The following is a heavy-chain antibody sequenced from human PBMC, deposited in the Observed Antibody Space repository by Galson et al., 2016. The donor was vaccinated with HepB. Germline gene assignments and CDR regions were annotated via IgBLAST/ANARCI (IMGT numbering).Heavy chain of an antibody. V-gene: IGHV1-18*01. CDR3: AREAEGYDY. D-gene: IGHD5-24*01. Sequence: SVKVSCKASGYPFPNYGISWVRQAPGQGLEWMGWISVYNGDTNYTQKIRDRVTMTTDRNTNTIYMELRRLRSDDTAIYYCAREAEGYDYWGQGTLVTVSA. CDR2: ISVYNGDT. J-gene: IGHJ4*02. CDR1: GYPFPNYG.